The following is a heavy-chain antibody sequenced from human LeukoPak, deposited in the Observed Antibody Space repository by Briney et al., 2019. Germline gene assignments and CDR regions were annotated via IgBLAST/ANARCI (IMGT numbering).Heavy chain of an antibody. J-gene: IGHJ3*02. CDR1: GGSISSYY. V-gene: IGHV4-59*01. CDR2: IYYSGST. Sequence: SETLSLTCTDSGGSISSYYWSWIRQPPGKGLEWIGYIYYSGSTNYNPSLKSRVTISVDTSKNQFSLKLSSVTAADTAVYYFARTYYYDSSGYYYDAFDIWGQGTMVTVSS. D-gene: IGHD3-22*01. CDR3: ARTYYYDSSGYYYDAFDI.